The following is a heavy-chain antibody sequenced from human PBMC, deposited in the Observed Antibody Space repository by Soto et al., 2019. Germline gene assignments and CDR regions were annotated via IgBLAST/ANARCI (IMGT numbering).Heavy chain of an antibody. J-gene: IGHJ5*02. Sequence: ASVKVSCKASGYTFTSYAMHWVRQAPGQRLEWMGWINAGNGNTKYSQKFQGRVTITRDTSASTAYMELSSLRSEDTAVYYCARDLTRLGYCISTSCYDWFDPWGQGTLVTVSS. V-gene: IGHV1-3*01. CDR1: GYTFTSYA. D-gene: IGHD2-2*01. CDR3: ARDLTRLGYCISTSCYDWFDP. CDR2: INAGNGNT.